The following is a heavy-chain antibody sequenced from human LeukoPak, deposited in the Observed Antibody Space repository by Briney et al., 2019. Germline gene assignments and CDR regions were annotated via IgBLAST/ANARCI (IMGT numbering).Heavy chain of an antibody. Sequence: SETLSLTCTVSGGSISSSSYYWGWIRQPPGKGLEWIGSIYYSGSTYYNPSLKSRVTISVDTSKNQFSLQLNSVTPEDTAVYYCARSGEGPPDGYYYYYYMDVWGKGTTVTVSS. CDR1: GGSISSSSYY. CDR3: ARSGEGPPDGYYYYYYMDV. D-gene: IGHD3-10*01. V-gene: IGHV4-39*07. CDR2: IYYSGST. J-gene: IGHJ6*03.